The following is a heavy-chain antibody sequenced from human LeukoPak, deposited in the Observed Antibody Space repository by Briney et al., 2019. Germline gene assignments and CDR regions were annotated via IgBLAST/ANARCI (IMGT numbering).Heavy chain of an antibody. Sequence: GGSLRLSCAASGFTFSSYGMHWVRQAPGKGLEWVAVIWYDGSNKYYADSVKGRFTISRDNSKNTLYLQMNSLRAEDTAVYYCARLPYYDSSGPDAFAIWGQGTMVTVSS. D-gene: IGHD3-22*01. J-gene: IGHJ3*02. V-gene: IGHV3-33*01. CDR3: ARLPYYDSSGPDAFAI. CDR2: IWYDGSNK. CDR1: GFTFSSYG.